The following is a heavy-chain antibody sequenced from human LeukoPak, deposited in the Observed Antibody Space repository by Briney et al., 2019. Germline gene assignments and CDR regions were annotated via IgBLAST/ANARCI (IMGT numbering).Heavy chain of an antibody. V-gene: IGHV1-69*05. J-gene: IGHJ5*01. CDR1: GGTFNSYA. Sequence: GASVKVSCKASGGTFNSYAISWVRQAPGQGLEWMGGIIPIFGTANYAQKFQGRVTITTDESTSTAYMELSSLRSEGAAVYYCANSVGNSDFWSGYYPPDSWGQGTLVTVSS. CDR2: IIPIFGTA. CDR3: ANSVGNSDFWSGYYPPDS. D-gene: IGHD3-3*01.